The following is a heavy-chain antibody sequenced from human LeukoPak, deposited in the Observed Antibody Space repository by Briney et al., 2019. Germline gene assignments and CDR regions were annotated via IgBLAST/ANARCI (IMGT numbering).Heavy chain of an antibody. V-gene: IGHV1-8*01. CDR1: GYTFTSYD. CDR3: ASVPGSIDY. Sequence: ASVKVSCKASGYTFTSYDINWVRQATGQGLEWMGWINLNSGNTGYAQNFQGRLTVTRDTSINTAYMELNTLRSEDTAIYYCASVPGSIDYWGQRTLVTVSS. D-gene: IGHD1-26*01. J-gene: IGHJ4*02. CDR2: INLNSGNT.